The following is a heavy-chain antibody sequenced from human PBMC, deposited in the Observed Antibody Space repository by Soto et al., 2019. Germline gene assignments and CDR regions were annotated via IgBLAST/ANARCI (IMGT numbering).Heavy chain of an antibody. CDR1: GFTFSSYA. CDR2: ISGSGGTT. Sequence: EVQLLESGGGLVQSGRSLRLSGAASGFTFSSYAMSWVRQAPGQGLDWVSAISGSGGTTYYADSVKGRFTISRDNSENTLSLQMNSLRAEDTAVYYCAKFFVETGGSSGWPWSFHYWGQGTLVTVSS. J-gene: IGHJ4*02. CDR3: AKFFVETGGSSGWPWSFHY. D-gene: IGHD6-25*01. V-gene: IGHV3-23*01.